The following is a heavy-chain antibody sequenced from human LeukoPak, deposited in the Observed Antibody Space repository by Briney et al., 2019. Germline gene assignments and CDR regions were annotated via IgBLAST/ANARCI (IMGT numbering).Heavy chain of an antibody. CDR2: ISGSGGST. D-gene: IGHD3-3*01. CDR3: ARGLGYDFWSGYSPPGY. CDR1: GFTFSSYA. J-gene: IGHJ4*02. V-gene: IGHV3-23*01. Sequence: GGSLRLSCAASGFTFSSYAMSWVRQAPGKGLEWVSAISGSGGSTYYADSVKGRFTISRDNAKNSLYLQMNSLRAEDTAVYYCARGLGYDFWSGYSPPGYWGQGTLVTVSS.